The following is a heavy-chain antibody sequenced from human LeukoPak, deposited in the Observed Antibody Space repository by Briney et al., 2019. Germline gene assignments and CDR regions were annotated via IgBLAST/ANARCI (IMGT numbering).Heavy chain of an antibody. CDR2: FDPEDGET. CDR3: ATLAGSVFWFDP. D-gene: IGHD1-14*01. V-gene: IGHV1-24*01. CDR1: GYTLTELS. Sequence: ASVKVSCKVSGYTLTELSMHWVRQAPGKGLEWMGGFDPEDGETIYAQKFQGRVTMTEDTSTDTAYMELSSLRSEDTAVYHCATLAGSVFWFDPWGQGTLVTVSS. J-gene: IGHJ5*02.